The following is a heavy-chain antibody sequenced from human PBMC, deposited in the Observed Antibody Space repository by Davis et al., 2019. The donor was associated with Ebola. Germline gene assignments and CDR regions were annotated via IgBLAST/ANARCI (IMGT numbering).Heavy chain of an antibody. Sequence: MPSETLSLTCAVYGGSFSDYFWSWIRQSPGKGLEWIGKVSHGGVSDYTPSFRSRVTMSVDTSKNQFSLKMNPVTAADTAVYYCARTTKTSITGSGLGFTYFDHWSQGTLVTVSS. CDR3: ARTTKTSITGSGLGFTYFDH. V-gene: IGHV4-34*01. D-gene: IGHD1-1*01. J-gene: IGHJ5*02. CDR2: VSHGGVS. CDR1: GGSFSDYF.